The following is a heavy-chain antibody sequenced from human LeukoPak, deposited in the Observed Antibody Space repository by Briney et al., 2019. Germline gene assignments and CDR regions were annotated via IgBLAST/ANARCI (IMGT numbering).Heavy chain of an antibody. J-gene: IGHJ6*03. CDR1: GGTFSSYA. CDR2: IIPIFGTA. CDR3: ARGGHYGGKGFYYYYYMDV. Sequence: SVKVSCKASGGTFSSYAISWVRQAPGQGLEWMGGIIPIFGTANYAQKFQGRVTITTDESTSPAYMELSSLRSEDTAVYYCARGGHYGGKGFYYYYYMDVWGKGTTVTVSS. D-gene: IGHD4-23*01. V-gene: IGHV1-69*05.